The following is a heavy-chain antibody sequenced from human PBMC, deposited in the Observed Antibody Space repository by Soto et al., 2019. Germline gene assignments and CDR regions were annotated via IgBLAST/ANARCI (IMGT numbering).Heavy chain of an antibody. V-gene: IGHV1-69*13. D-gene: IGHD6-13*01. CDR1: GGTFSSYA. CDR3: ARWGRVAAAGTGTEYYFDY. CDR2: IIPIFGTA. Sequence: ASVKVSCKASGGTFSSYAISWVRQAPGQGLEWMGGIIPIFGTANYAQKFQGRVTITADESTSTAYMELSSLRSEDTAVYYCARWGRVAAAGTGTEYYFDYWGQGTLVTVSS. J-gene: IGHJ4*02.